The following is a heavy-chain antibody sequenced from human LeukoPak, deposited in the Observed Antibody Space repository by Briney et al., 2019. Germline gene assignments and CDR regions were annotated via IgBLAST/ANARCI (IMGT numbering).Heavy chain of an antibody. V-gene: IGHV1-8*03. J-gene: IGHJ6*03. CDR3: ARGAVPVFYYYMDV. CDR1: GYTFTNYD. CDR2: MNTNSGYT. D-gene: IGHD2-2*01. Sequence: ASVKVSCKASGYTFTNYDINWVRQAPGQGIEWMGWMNTNSGYTGYAQKFQGRVTITRNTSISTAYMELSSLRSEDTAVYYCARGAVPVFYYYMDVWGKGTTVTVSS.